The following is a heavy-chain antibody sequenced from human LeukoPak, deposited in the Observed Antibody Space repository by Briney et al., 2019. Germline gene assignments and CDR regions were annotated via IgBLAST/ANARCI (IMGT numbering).Heavy chain of an antibody. CDR2: ISGSGGST. J-gene: IGHJ4*02. CDR3: AKGAPYYYDSSGYYYSFGY. Sequence: PGGSLRLSCAASGFTFSRYAMSWVRQAPGKGLEWVSAISGSGGSTYYADSVKGRFTISRDNSKNTLYLQMNSLRAEDTAVYYCAKGAPYYYDSSGYYYSFGYWGQGTLVTVSS. CDR1: GFTFSRYA. V-gene: IGHV3-23*01. D-gene: IGHD3-22*01.